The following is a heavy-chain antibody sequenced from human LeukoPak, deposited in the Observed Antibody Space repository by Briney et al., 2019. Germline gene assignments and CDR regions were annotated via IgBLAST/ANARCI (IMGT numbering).Heavy chain of an antibody. CDR1: GITFSSYG. V-gene: IGHV3-7*03. CDR2: IKQDGSEK. D-gene: IGHD3-10*01. CDR3: AKDDLYGSGSYYNGEDY. J-gene: IGHJ4*02. Sequence: PGGSLRLSCAASGITFSSYGMSWVRQAPGKGLEWVANIKQDGSEKYYVDSVKGRFTISRDNSKNTLYLQMNSLRAEDTAVYYCAKDDLYGSGSYYNGEDYWGQGTLVTVSS.